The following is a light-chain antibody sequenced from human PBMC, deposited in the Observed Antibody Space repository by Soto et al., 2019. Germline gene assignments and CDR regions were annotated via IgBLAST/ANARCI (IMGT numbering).Light chain of an antibody. Sequence: RVTQTPYSLSASVGDRVTITCRASQSISSYLNWYQQKPGKAPNLLIYAASSLQSGVPSRFSGSGSGTDFTLTISSLQPEDFATFYCQQSYITPRTFGQGGKADIK. CDR2: AAS. CDR1: QSISSY. V-gene: IGKV1-39*01. CDR3: QQSYITPRT. J-gene: IGKJ1*01.